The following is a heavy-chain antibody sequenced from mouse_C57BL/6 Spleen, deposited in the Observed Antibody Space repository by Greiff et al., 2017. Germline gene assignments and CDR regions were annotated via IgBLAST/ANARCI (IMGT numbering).Heavy chain of an antibody. V-gene: IGHV5-17*01. CDR2: ISSGSSTI. D-gene: IGHD4-1*01. J-gene: IGHJ3*01. Sequence: EVQGVESGGGLVKPGGSLKLSCAASGFTFSDYGMHWVRQAPEKGLEWVAYISSGSSTIYYADTVKGRFTISRDKAKNTLFLQMTSLRSEDTAMYYCARETGLQGFAYWGQGTLVTVSA. CDR3: ARETGLQGFAY. CDR1: GFTFSDYG.